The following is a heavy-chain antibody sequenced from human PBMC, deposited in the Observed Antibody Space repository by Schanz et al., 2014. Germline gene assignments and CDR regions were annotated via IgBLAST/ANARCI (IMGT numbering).Heavy chain of an antibody. CDR3: ARSTSMYFLQ. D-gene: IGHD2-2*01. CDR1: GFTFDEYG. V-gene: IGHV3-9*01. J-gene: IGHJ1*01. CDR2: ISWNGGFI. Sequence: VQLVESGGGLVKPGGSLRLSCAASGFTFDEYGMHWVRQAPGKGLEWVSGISWNGGFIAYGDAVKGRFTISRDNAKNTLYLQMNSLRAEDTAVYYCARSTSMYFLQWGQGTLVTVSS.